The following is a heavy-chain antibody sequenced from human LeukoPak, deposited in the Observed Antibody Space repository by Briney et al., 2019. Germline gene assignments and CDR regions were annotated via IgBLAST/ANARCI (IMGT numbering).Heavy chain of an antibody. CDR3: ARVAVAGQNYYYYYGMDV. D-gene: IGHD6-19*01. Sequence: AGGSLRLSCAASGFTFSSYAMHWVRQAPGKGLEWVAVISHDGSNKYYADSVKGRFTISRDNSKNTLYLQMNSLRAEDTAVYYCARVAVAGQNYYYYYGMDVWGQGTTVTVSS. V-gene: IGHV3-30*04. CDR1: GFTFSSYA. J-gene: IGHJ6*02. CDR2: ISHDGSNK.